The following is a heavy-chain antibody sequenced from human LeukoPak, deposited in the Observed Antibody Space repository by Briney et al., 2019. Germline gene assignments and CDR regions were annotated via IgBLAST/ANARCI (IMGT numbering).Heavy chain of an antibody. D-gene: IGHD2-2*02. CDR3: TRAQPGYCSSTSCYTDY. CDR1: GFTFSSYW. CDR2: IRSKAYGGTT. V-gene: IGHV3-49*04. Sequence: PGGSLRLSCAASGFTFSSYWMHWVRQAPGKGLEWVGFIRSKAYGGTTEYAASVKGRFTISRDDSKSIAYLQMNSLKTEDTAVYYCTRAQPGYCSSTSCYTDYWGQGTLVTVSS. J-gene: IGHJ4*02.